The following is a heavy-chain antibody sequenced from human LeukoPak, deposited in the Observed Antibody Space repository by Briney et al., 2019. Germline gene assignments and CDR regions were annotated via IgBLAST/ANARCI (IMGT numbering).Heavy chain of an antibody. CDR1: GFTFSSYA. D-gene: IGHD4-17*01. J-gene: IGHJ4*02. Sequence: GGSLRLSCAASGFTFSSYALNWVRQAPGKGLEWVSGISAGGGTTYFADSVKGRFTIPRDNSKSTLYLQMNSLRAEDTAVYFCAKDRHGDYSFDSWGQGTLVTVSS. CDR2: ISAGGGTT. V-gene: IGHV3-23*01. CDR3: AKDRHGDYSFDS.